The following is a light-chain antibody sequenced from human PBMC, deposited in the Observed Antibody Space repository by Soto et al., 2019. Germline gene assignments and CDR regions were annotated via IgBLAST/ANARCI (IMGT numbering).Light chain of an antibody. CDR2: EVS. J-gene: IGLJ2*01. Sequence: QSALTQPASVSGFPGQSITISCTGTSSDVGGYNYVSWYQQHPGKAPKLMIFEVSNRPSGVSNRFSGSKSGNTASLTISGLQAEDEADYYCSSYTSSSRVVFGGGTKLTVL. CDR1: SSDVGGYNY. V-gene: IGLV2-14*01. CDR3: SSYTSSSRVV.